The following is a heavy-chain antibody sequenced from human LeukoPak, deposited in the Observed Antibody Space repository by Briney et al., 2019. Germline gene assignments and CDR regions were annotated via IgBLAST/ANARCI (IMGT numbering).Heavy chain of an antibody. CDR3: ARDSTVVPAAPDY. V-gene: IGHV3-74*01. Sequence: GGSLRLSCAASGFTFSSYWMHWVRQVPGKGLVWVSRIKTDGSSISYADSVKGRFTISRDNAKNTLYPQMNSLRAEDTAVYYCARDSTVVPAAPDYWGQGTLVTVSS. CDR1: GFTFSSYW. D-gene: IGHD2-2*01. CDR2: IKTDGSSI. J-gene: IGHJ4*02.